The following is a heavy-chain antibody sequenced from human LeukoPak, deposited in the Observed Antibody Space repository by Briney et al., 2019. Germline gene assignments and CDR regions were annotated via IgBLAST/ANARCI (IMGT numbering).Heavy chain of an antibody. CDR2: INPSGDNT. J-gene: IGHJ5*02. CDR3: ARDNSVGDSAWWFDP. D-gene: IGHD5-12*01. Sequence: ASVKISCKASGYTFTNNFMHWVRQAPGQGLEWMGIINPSGDNTWYAQKFQGRVTMTRDMATSTDYMEVSSLRSEDTAVYYCARDNSVGDSAWWFDPWGQGTLVTVSS. V-gene: IGHV1-46*01. CDR1: GYTFTNNF.